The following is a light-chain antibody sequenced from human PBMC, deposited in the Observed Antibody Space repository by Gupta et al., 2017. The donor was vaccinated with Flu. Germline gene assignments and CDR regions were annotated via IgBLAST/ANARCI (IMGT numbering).Light chain of an antibody. CDR1: QSVLYSSNNKNY. J-gene: IGKJ2*03. Sequence: DIVMTQSPDSLAVSLVERATIDCKSSQSVLYSSNNKNYLAWYQQKPGQPPKLLISWASSRESGVPDRFSGSGSGTDFTLTISSLQAEDVAAYYCQQSYSTPYSFGQGTKLEIK. CDR3: QQSYSTPYS. V-gene: IGKV4-1*01. CDR2: WAS.